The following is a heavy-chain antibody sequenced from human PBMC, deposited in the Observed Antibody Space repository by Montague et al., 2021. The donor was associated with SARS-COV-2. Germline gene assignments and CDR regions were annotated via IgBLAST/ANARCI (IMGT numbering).Heavy chain of an antibody. CDR1: GGSISSSSYY. D-gene: IGHD2-2*01. CDR3: ARLRDIVVVPAAFDY. Sequence: SETLSLTCTVSGGSISSSSYYWGWIRQPPGKGLEWIGSIYYSGSTYYNPSLKSRVTISVDTSKNQFSLKLSSVTAADTAVYYCARLRDIVVVPAAFDYWGQGTLVTVFS. CDR2: IYYSGST. J-gene: IGHJ4*02. V-gene: IGHV4-39*01.